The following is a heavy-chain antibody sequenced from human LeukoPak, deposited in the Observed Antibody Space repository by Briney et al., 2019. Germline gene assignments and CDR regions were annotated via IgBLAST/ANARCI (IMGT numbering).Heavy chain of an antibody. CDR1: GGSISSSSYY. Sequence: PSETLSLTCTVSGGSISSSSYYWSWIRQPPGKGLEWIGYIYYSGSTNYNPSLKSRVTISVDTSKNQFSLKLSSVTAADTAVYYCARARRQQLVGRAFDIWGQGTMVTVSS. D-gene: IGHD6-13*01. J-gene: IGHJ3*02. V-gene: IGHV4-61*01. CDR3: ARARRQQLVGRAFDI. CDR2: IYYSGST.